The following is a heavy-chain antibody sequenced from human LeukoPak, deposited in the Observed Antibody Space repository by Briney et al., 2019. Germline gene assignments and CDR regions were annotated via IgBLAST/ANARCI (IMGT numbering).Heavy chain of an antibody. Sequence: SETLSLTCTVSGGSISSYYWSWIRQPAGKGLEWIGRIYTSGSTNYNPSLKSRVTMSVDTSKNQFSLELSSVTAADTAVYYCAKDLGSSGWYGSYYFDYWGQGTLVTVSS. V-gene: IGHV4-4*07. D-gene: IGHD6-19*01. CDR2: IYTSGST. CDR3: AKDLGSSGWYGSYYFDY. J-gene: IGHJ4*02. CDR1: GGSISSYY.